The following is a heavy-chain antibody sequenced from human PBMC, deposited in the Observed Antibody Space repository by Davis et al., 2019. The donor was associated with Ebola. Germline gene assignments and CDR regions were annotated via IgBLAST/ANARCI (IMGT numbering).Heavy chain of an antibody. CDR1: GGSSSDYY. Sequence: PSETLSLTCVVYGGSSSDYYWRWIRQPPGKELEWIGEINHGGGTNYNPSLRSRVTISVETSKNQFSLKLSSLTAADTAVYYCARGPLGILDYWGQGTLVTVSS. CDR3: ARGPLGILDY. D-gene: IGHD3-16*01. V-gene: IGHV4-34*01. CDR2: INHGGGT. J-gene: IGHJ4*02.